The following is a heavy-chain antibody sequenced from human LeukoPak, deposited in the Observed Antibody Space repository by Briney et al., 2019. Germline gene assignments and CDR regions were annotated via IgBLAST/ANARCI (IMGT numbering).Heavy chain of an antibody. CDR1: GYTFSDYY. CDR3: AKSAQYSSAWFTGCFDY. CDR2: INPNSGDP. Sequence: ASVKVSCKASGYTFSDYYMHWVRQAPGQGLEWMGWINPNSGDPHYAQMFQGRVTMTRDTSINAAYMELRRVRSDDTAVYYCAKSAQYSSAWFTGCFDYWGQGSLVTVSS. J-gene: IGHJ4*02. V-gene: IGHV1-2*02. D-gene: IGHD4-11*01.